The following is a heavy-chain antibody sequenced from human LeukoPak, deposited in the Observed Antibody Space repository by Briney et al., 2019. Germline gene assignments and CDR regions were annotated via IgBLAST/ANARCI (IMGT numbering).Heavy chain of an antibody. CDR1: GGSISGSSHY. J-gene: IGHJ2*01. CDR3: ARNSSGWSFDL. D-gene: IGHD6-19*01. V-gene: IGHV4-39*01. Sequence: SETLSLTCTVSGGSISGSSHYWGWVRQPPGKGLGWLGSIYQSGSTHYNFYLRSRVTISVDTSKNQFSLKLSSVTAADTSVYYCARNSSGWSFDLWRRGTLVTVS. CDR2: IYQSGST.